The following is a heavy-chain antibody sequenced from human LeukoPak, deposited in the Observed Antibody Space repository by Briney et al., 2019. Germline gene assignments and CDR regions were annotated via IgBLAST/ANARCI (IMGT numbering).Heavy chain of an antibody. V-gene: IGHV3-49*03. CDR2: IRSKAYGGTT. CDR3: TRARWLVPRDY. CDR1: GFTFGDYA. J-gene: IGHJ4*02. Sequence: GGSLRLSCTASGFTFGDYAMSWFRQAPGKGLEWVGFIRSKAYGGTTEYAASVKGRFTISRDDSKSIAYLQMNSLKTEDTAVYYCTRARWLVPRDYWGQGTLVTVSS. D-gene: IGHD6-19*01.